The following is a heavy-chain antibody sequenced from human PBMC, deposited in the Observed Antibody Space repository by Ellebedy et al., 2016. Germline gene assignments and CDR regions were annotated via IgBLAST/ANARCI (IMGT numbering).Heavy chain of an antibody. CDR1: GGTFSSYA. V-gene: IGHV1-69*13. CDR3: AREVKGYCGGDCYSYGMDV. J-gene: IGHJ6*02. CDR2: IIPIFGTA. D-gene: IGHD2-21*01. Sequence: ASVKVSCKASGGTFSSYAISWVRQAPGQGLEWMGGIIPIFGTANYAQKFQGRVTITADESTSTAYMELSSLRSEDTAVYYCAREVKGYCGGDCYSYGMDVWGQGTTVTVSS.